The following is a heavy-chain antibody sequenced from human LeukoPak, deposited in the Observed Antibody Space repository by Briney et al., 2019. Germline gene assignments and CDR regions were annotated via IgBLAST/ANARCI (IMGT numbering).Heavy chain of an antibody. D-gene: IGHD3-22*01. Sequence: PGGSLRLSCAASGFTFSSYAMSWVRQAPGKGLEWVSTVSGSGGTTYYADSVKGRFTISRDNAKNSLYLQMNSLRAEDTAVYYCARDYYDSSGYPNDNFDYWGQGTLVTVSS. V-gene: IGHV3-23*01. CDR2: VSGSGGTT. J-gene: IGHJ4*02. CDR3: ARDYYDSSGYPNDNFDY. CDR1: GFTFSSYA.